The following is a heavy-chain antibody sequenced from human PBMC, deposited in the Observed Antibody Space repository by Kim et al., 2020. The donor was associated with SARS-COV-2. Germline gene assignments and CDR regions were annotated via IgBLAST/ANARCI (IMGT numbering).Heavy chain of an antibody. CDR1: GGSISSYY. CDR3: ARSYSSGWYGWFDP. V-gene: IGHV4-59*01. D-gene: IGHD6-19*01. Sequence: SETLSLTCTVSGGSISSYYWSWIRQPPGKGLEWIGYIYYSGSTNYNPSLKSRVTISVDTSKNQFSLKLSSVTAADTAVYYCARSYSSGWYGWFDPWGQGTLVTVSS. CDR2: IYYSGST. J-gene: IGHJ5*02.